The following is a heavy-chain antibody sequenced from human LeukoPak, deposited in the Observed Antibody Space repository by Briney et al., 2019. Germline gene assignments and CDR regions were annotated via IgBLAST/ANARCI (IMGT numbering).Heavy chain of an antibody. D-gene: IGHD4-11*01. V-gene: IGHV4-39*02. Sequence: SETLSLTCSVSGASVSSNNYYWDWIRQPPGKGLEWIVSIYYTETTYYNPSLKSRVTISVDTSNNHFSLKLSSVTAADTAVYYCARRLGSVSPFDPWGQGTLVTVSS. CDR2: IYYTETT. CDR1: GASVSSNNYY. J-gene: IGHJ5*02. CDR3: ARRLGSVSPFDP.